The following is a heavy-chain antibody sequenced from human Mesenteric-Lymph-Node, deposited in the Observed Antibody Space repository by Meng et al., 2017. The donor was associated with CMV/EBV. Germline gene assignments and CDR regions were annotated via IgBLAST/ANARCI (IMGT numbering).Heavy chain of an antibody. V-gene: IGHV3-21*01. CDR1: GFTFSSNS. J-gene: IGHJ4*02. CDR2: ITSSSSYI. D-gene: IGHD2-15*01. Sequence: GGSLRLSCAATGFTFSSNSMNWVRQAPGKGLEWVSSITSSSSYIFYADSVKGRFTISRDNAKNPLFLQMNSLRAEDTAVYYCARDRGYALDYWGQGTLVTVSS. CDR3: ARDRGYALDY.